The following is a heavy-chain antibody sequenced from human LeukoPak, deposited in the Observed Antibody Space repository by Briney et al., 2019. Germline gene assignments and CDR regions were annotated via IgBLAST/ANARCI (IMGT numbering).Heavy chain of an antibody. D-gene: IGHD3-9*01. V-gene: IGHV3-21*01. CDR3: ARVHLDIILLYYMGV. J-gene: IGHJ6*03. Sequence: GGSLRLSCAASGFTFRNYNMNWVRQSPGEGLEWVAYISGNSGHILHSDSVKGRFTISRDNARDSLYLEMNSLRAEDTAIYYCARVHLDIILLYYMGVWGKGTPVTVSS. CDR1: GFTFRNYN. CDR2: ISGNSGHI.